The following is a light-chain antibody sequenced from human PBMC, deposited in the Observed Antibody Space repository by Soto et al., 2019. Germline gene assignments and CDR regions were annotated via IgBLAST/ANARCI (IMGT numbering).Light chain of an antibody. CDR3: SSYTSSSTSRV. V-gene: IGLV2-14*01. CDR1: SSDVGGYNY. J-gene: IGLJ3*02. CDR2: EVS. Sequence: QSALTQPASVSGSPGQSITISCTGTSSDVGGYNYVSWYQQHPGKAPKLMIYEVSNRPSGVSNRFSGSKSGNTASLTISGLQAADEADYYCSSYTSSSTSRVFGGGTKLTVL.